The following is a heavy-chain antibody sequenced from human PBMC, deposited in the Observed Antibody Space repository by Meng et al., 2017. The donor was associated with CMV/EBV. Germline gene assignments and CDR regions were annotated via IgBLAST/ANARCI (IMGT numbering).Heavy chain of an antibody. J-gene: IGHJ5*02. CDR3: ARNSGSYYEYWFDP. Sequence: GGYGGGGVEPGRSLGLSWAGCGLTFSSEAMHWVRQAPGKGLEWVAVISYDGSNKYYADSVKGRFTISRDNSKNTLYLQMNSLRAEDTAVYYCARNSGSYYEYWFDPWGQGTLVTVSS. D-gene: IGHD1-26*01. CDR1: GLTFSSEA. V-gene: IGHV3-30-3*01. CDR2: ISYDGSNK.